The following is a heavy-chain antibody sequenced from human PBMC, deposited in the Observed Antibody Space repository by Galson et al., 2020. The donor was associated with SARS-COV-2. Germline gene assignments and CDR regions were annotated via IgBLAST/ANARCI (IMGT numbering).Heavy chain of an antibody. CDR3: AKFRDFFDFRSGYYSMDI. Sequence: GGSLRLSCVASGFTFNNFGMHWVRQAPGKGLEWVALISYEGSKKYYVDSAKGQFTISRDSSKNTLYLLMNSLRVEDTAVYYCAKFRDFFDFRSGYYSMDIWGQGTTVTVSS. V-gene: IGHV3-30*18. D-gene: IGHD3-3*01. CDR2: ISYEGSKK. CDR1: GFTFNNFG. J-gene: IGHJ6*02.